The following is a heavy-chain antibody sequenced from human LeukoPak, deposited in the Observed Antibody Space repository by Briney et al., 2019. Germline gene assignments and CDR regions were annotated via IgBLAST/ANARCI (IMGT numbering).Heavy chain of an antibody. CDR3: AKETTYSFVDY. J-gene: IGHJ4*02. CDR1: GFTFSSYA. Sequence: GGSLRLSCAASGFTFSSYAMHWVRQAPGKGLEWVAVISYDGSNKYYADSVKGRFTISRDNSKNTLYLQMNSLRAEDTAVYYCAKETTYSFVDYWGQGTLVTVSS. V-gene: IGHV3-30*04. D-gene: IGHD1-1*01. CDR2: ISYDGSNK.